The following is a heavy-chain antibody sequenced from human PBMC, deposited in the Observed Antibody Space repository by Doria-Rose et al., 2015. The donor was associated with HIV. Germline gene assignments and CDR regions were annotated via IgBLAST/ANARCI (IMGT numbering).Heavy chain of an antibody. D-gene: IGHD3-22*01. CDR2: ISSSSEYI. V-gene: IGHV3-21*03. J-gene: IGHJ4*02. CDR3: ARDHYDSGGYYRD. CDR1: YS. Sequence: YSMNWVRKAPGQGLDWVSSISSSSEYIYYVDSVQGRFTISRDNAKNSVYLQMNSLRTEDTAVYYCARDHYDSGGYYRDWGQG.